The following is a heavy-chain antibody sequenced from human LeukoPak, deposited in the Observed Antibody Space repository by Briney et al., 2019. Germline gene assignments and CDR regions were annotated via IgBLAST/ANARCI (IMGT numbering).Heavy chain of an antibody. V-gene: IGHV3-53*01. J-gene: IGHJ3*02. D-gene: IGHD3-10*01. Sequence: GGSLRLSCAASGFTVSSNYMSWVRQAPGKGLEWVSVIYSGGSTYYADSGEGRFTISRDNSKNTLYLQMNSLRAEDTAVYYCATGVRYYYGSGSNVGVRAFDIWGQGTMVTVSS. CDR3: ATGVRYYYGSGSNVGVRAFDI. CDR1: GFTVSSNY. CDR2: IYSGGST.